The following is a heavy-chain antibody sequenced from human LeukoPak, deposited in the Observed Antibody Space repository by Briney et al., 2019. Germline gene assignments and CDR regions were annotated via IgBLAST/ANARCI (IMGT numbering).Heavy chain of an antibody. V-gene: IGHV3-23*01. CDR2: ISGSGGST. J-gene: IGHJ4*02. D-gene: IGHD3-22*01. CDR1: GFTFSSYA. Sequence: GGSLRLSCAASGFTFSSYAMSWVRQAPGKGLEWVSAISGSGGSTYYADSVKGRLTIFRDNAKKSLYLQMNSLRPDDTALYYCARALADTRGYYLGFDYWGQGTLVTVSS. CDR3: ARALADTRGYYLGFDY.